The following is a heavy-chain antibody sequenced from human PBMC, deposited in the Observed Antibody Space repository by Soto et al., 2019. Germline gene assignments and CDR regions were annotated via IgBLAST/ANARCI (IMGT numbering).Heavy chain of an antibody. D-gene: IGHD4-17*01. V-gene: IGHV3-30*02. CDR2: ILYNGTIK. CDR1: GFTFGSYG. Sequence: GGSLRLSCVASGFTFGSYGMHWVRQAPGKGLEWVAYILYNGTIKSYGDSVKGRFIISRDNTKGTMYLQMNSLRAEDTATYHCAKEMTTNPFEYWGQGALVTVSS. CDR3: AKEMTTNPFEY. J-gene: IGHJ4*02.